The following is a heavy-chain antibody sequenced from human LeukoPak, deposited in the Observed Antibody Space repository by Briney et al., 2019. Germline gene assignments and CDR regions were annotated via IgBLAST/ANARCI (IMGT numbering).Heavy chain of an antibody. J-gene: IGHJ4*02. CDR3: ARAFQSLGGLSLPDY. V-gene: IGHV7-4-1*02. D-gene: IGHD3-16*02. CDR2: IHPSTGNP. Sequence: ASVKVSCKASGGTFSSYAISWVRQARGQGLEWMGWIHPSTGNPTYAQGFTRRFVFSLDTSVSTTYLQISSLKAEDTAVYYCARAFQSLGGLSLPDYWGQGTLVTVSS. CDR1: GGTFSSYA.